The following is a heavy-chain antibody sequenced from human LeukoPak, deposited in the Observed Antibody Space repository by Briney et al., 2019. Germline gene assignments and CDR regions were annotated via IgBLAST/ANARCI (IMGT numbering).Heavy chain of an antibody. CDR1: GFTLSNNT. V-gene: IGHV3-23*01. J-gene: IGHJ4*02. Sequence: GGSLRLSCAATGFTLSNNTMAWVRQAPGKGLEWVSTIISAGSTYYADSVKGRFTFSRDNSKNTLYLQMNSLRAGDTAVYYCAGRNYGSGSHYNYWGQGALVTVPS. CDR3: AGRNYGSGSHYNY. D-gene: IGHD3-10*01. CDR2: IISAGST.